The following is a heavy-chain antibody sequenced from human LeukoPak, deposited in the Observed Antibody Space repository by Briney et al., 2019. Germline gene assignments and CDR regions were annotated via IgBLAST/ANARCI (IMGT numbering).Heavy chain of an antibody. J-gene: IGHJ6*03. V-gene: IGHV1-46*01. CDR1: GYTFTGYY. CDR2: INPSGGST. D-gene: IGHD3-9*01. Sequence: ASVKVSCKASGYTFTGYYMHWVRQAPGQGLEWMGWINPSGGSTSYAQKFQGRVTMTRDMSTSTVYMELSSLRSEDTAVYYCARELRYFDWLLSYMDVWGKGTTVTVSS. CDR3: ARELRYFDWLLSYMDV.